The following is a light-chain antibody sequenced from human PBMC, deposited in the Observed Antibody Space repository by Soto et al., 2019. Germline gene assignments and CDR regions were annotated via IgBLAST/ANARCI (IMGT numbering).Light chain of an antibody. V-gene: IGKV3-15*01. J-gene: IGKJ1*01. CDR1: QSVSSN. CDR2: GAS. CDR3: QQYNNWART. Sequence: EIVMTQSPATLSVSPGERATLSCRASQSVSSNLAWYQQKPGQAPRLLIYGASTRATGIPARFSGSGSGTEVTLPINRLQSEDFGVLYYQQYNNWARTFGQGTKVEIK.